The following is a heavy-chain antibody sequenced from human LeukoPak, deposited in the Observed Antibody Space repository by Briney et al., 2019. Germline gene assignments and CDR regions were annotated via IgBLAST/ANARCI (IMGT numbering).Heavy chain of an antibody. CDR2: IKYDGSST. D-gene: IGHD3-16*01. CDR1: GFSFSNAW. CDR3: TRRGAASDAFDI. J-gene: IGHJ3*02. Sequence: GGSLRLSCAVSGFSFSNAWMHWVRQAPGKGLVWVSRIKYDGSSTNYADSVKGRFTISRDNAKNTLYLQMNSLRAEDTAVYYCTRRGAASDAFDIWGQGTMVTVSS. V-gene: IGHV3-74*01.